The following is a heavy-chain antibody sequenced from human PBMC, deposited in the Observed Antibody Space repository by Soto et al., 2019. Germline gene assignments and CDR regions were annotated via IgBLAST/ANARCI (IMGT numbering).Heavy chain of an antibody. V-gene: IGHV4-4*02. CDR3: ATRATGRVY. CDR1: GVSIGSHDW. Sequence: QVQLQESGPGLVKPSGTLSLTCAVSGVSIGSHDWWTWVRQPPGKGLEWIGESHQSGNTNYNSSPESRVTISLDKSKNHFSLQLSSVTVADTAVYYCATRATGRVYWGQGTLVTVSS. J-gene: IGHJ4*02. D-gene: IGHD5-12*01. CDR2: SHQSGNT.